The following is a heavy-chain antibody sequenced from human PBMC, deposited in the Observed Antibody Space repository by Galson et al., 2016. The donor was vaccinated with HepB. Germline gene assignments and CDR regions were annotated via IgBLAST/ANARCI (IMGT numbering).Heavy chain of an antibody. D-gene: IGHD2/OR15-2a*01. J-gene: IGHJ4*02. V-gene: IGHV3-9*01. CDR1: GFYFDDYA. CDR3: VKDKSLEYEYGSLDC. Sequence: SLRLSCAASGFYFDDYAMHWVRQTPGKGLEWVSGINWNSGKTDYAGSVKGRFTISRDNAKKSLYLEMNNLRPEDTALYYCVKDKSLEYEYGSLDCWGQGPPLTV. CDR2: INWNSGKT.